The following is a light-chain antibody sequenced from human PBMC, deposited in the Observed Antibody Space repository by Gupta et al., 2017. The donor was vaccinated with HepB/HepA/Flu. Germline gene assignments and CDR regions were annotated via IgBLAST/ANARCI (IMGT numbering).Light chain of an antibody. Sequence: QSALTQPPSASGSPGQSVTISCTGTSSDVGGYNYVSWYQQHPGKAPKLMIYEVSKRPSGVPDRFSGSKSGNTASLTVSGLQAEDEADYYCSSYAGSNNVVFGGGIKLTVL. V-gene: IGLV2-8*01. CDR1: SSDVGGYNY. J-gene: IGLJ2*01. CDR3: SSYAGSNNVV. CDR2: EVS.